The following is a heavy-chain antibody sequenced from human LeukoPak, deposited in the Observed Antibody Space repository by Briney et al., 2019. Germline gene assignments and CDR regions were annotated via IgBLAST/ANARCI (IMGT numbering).Heavy chain of an antibody. J-gene: IGHJ5*02. D-gene: IGHD1-26*01. CDR2: ISSSSSYI. CDR3: ARVVGAYNRFDP. V-gene: IGHV3-21*01. CDR1: GFTFSSYS. Sequence: PGGSLRLSCAASGFTFSSYSMNWVRQAPGKGLEWVSSISSSSSYIYYADSVKGRFTISRDNAKNSLYLQMNSLRAEDTAVYYCARVVGAYNRFDPWGQGTLVTVSS.